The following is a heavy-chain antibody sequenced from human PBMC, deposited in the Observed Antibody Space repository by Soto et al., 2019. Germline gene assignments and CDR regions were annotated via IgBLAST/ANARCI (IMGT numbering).Heavy chain of an antibody. Sequence: QVQLVQSGAEVKKPGSSVKVSCKASGGTFSSYAISWVRQAPGQGLEWMGGIIPIFGTANYAQKFQGRVTITADESTSTAYMELSSLRSEDTAVYYCAREDSGSDGGPYHYGMDVWGQGTTVTVSS. D-gene: IGHD1-26*01. CDR3: AREDSGSDGGPYHYGMDV. CDR2: IIPIFGTA. V-gene: IGHV1-69*01. J-gene: IGHJ6*02. CDR1: GGTFSSYA.